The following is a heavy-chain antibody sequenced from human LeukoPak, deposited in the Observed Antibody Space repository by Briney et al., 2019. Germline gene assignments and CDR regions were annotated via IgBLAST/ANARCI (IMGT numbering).Heavy chain of an antibody. CDR1: GGSISSYY. Sequence: SETLSLTRTVSGGSISSYYWSWIRQPPGKGLEWIGYIYYSGSTNYNPSLKSRVTISVDTSKNQFSLKLSSVTAADTAVYYCAREVGQLGSYYFDYWAQRTLVTVSS. CDR2: IYYSGST. D-gene: IGHD5-24*01. J-gene: IGHJ4*02. V-gene: IGHV4-59*12. CDR3: AREVGQLGSYYFDY.